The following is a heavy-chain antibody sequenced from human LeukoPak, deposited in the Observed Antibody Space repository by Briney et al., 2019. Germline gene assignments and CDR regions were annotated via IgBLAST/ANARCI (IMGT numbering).Heavy chain of an antibody. D-gene: IGHD6-6*01. CDR1: GYIFTSFA. CDR3: ARAEYSSSSLLPGGNYYYYYGMDV. Sequence: GASVKVSCKASGYIFTSFAIHWVRQAPGQRLEWMGWINGGNGKTQYSQKFQGRFTITRDTSASTAYMELSSLRSEDTAVYYCARAEYSSSSLLPGGNYYYYYGMDVWGQGTTVTVSS. V-gene: IGHV1-3*01. J-gene: IGHJ6*02. CDR2: INGGNGKT.